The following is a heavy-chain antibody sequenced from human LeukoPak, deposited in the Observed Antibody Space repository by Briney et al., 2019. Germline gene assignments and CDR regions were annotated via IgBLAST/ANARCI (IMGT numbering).Heavy chain of an antibody. D-gene: IGHD4-17*01. V-gene: IGHV3-23*01. CDR1: GFTFANYA. Sequence: GGTLRLSCAASGFTFANYAMSWVRQAPGKGLEWLSSISSSGGSTYYADSVKGRFTVSRDNSKNTLYLQMNSLRVEDTAVYYCATTVTTRLDYWGQGTLVTVSS. CDR2: ISSSGGST. J-gene: IGHJ4*02. CDR3: ATTVTTRLDY.